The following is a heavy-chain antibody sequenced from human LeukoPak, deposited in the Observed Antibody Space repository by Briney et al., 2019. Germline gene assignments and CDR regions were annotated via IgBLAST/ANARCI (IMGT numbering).Heavy chain of an antibody. CDR2: INSDGSST. CDR1: GFTFSSYW. D-gene: IGHD2-21*02. V-gene: IGHV3-74*01. J-gene: IGHJ3*02. CDR3: ARECGGDCWDAFDI. Sequence: QPGASLRLSCATSGFTFSSYWMHWVRQAPGKGLVWVSRINSDGSSTSYADFVKGRFTISRDNAKNTLYLQMNSLRAEDTAVYYCARECGGDCWDAFDIWGQGTMVTVSS.